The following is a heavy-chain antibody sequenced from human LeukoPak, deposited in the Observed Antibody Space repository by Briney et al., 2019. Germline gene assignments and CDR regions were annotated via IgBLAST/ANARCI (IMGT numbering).Heavy chain of an antibody. V-gene: IGHV1-69*04. Sequence: GASVKVSCKASGGTFSSYAISGVRQAPGQGLEWMGRIIPILGIANYAQKFQGRVTITADKSTSTAYMELSSLRSEDTAVYYCARSGSGWYRGSYYYYGMDVWGQGTTVTVSS. CDR2: IIPILGIA. CDR1: GGTFSSYA. D-gene: IGHD6-19*01. J-gene: IGHJ6*02. CDR3: ARSGSGWYRGSYYYYGMDV.